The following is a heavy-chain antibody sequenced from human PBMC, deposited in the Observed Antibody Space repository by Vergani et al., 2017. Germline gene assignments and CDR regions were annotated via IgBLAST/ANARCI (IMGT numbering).Heavy chain of an antibody. CDR2: ISWDGGST. CDR3: AKDISGWPEYCYYYDGMDF. CDR1: GFNFDDYT. V-gene: IGHV3-43*01. Sequence: EVQLVESGGVVVQPGGSLRLSCAASGFNFDDYTMHWVRQAPGKGLEWVSLISWDGGSTYYADSVKGRFTISRDNSKNSLYLQMNSLRTEDTALYYCAKDISGWPEYCYYYDGMDFWGQGTTVTVSS. D-gene: IGHD6-19*01. J-gene: IGHJ6*02.